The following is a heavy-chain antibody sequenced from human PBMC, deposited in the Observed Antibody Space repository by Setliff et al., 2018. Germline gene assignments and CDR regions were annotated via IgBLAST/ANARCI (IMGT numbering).Heavy chain of an antibody. Sequence: ASVKVSCKAFGYTFAKYGTSWVRQAPGQGLEWMGWISGYNGNTKYTLKLQGRVTLTTDTPTTTAYMDLRGLRSDDTAVYYCARTPPNRGLSNGWYVDYWGQGALVTVSS. CDR3: ARTPPNRGLSNGWYVDY. V-gene: IGHV1-18*01. J-gene: IGHJ4*02. D-gene: IGHD6-19*01. CDR1: GYTFAKYG. CDR2: ISGYNGNT.